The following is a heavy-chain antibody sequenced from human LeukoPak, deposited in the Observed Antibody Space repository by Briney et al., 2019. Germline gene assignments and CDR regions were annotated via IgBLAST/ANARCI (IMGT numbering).Heavy chain of an antibody. Sequence: AGGSLRLSCAASGFTFSSYVMNWVRQAPGKGLEWVSGISDSGGSTYYADSVKGRFTISRDNSKNTLYLQMNSLRAEDTAVYYCAKDYDSSGYYILDYWGQGTLVTVSS. V-gene: IGHV3-23*01. CDR1: GFTFSSYV. D-gene: IGHD3-22*01. J-gene: IGHJ4*02. CDR2: ISDSGGST. CDR3: AKDYDSSGYYILDY.